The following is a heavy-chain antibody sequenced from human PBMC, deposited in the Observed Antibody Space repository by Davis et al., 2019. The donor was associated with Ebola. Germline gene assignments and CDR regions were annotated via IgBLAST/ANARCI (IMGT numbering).Heavy chain of an antibody. D-gene: IGHD1-26*01. CDR3: ARGDSGTLFY. CDR2: ISGSGGST. J-gene: IGHJ4*02. Sequence: PGGSLRLSCAASGFTFSSYAMSWVRQAPGKGLEWVSAISGSGGSTYYADSVKGRFTISRDNSKNTLYLQMNSLTSDDTAVYYCARGDSGTLFYWGQGTLVTIST. CDR1: GFTFSSYA. V-gene: IGHV3-23*01.